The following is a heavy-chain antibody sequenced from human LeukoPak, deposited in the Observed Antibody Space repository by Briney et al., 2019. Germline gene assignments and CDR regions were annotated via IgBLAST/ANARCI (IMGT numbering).Heavy chain of an antibody. CDR1: GYTFTGYY. CDR2: INPDSGGT. J-gene: IGHJ4*02. Sequence: ASVKVSCKASGYTFTGYYMHWVRQAPGQGLEWMGRINPDSGGTNYAQKFQGRVTMTRDTSISTAYMELSRLRSDDTAVYYCAYSSGWYYFDYWGQGTLVTVSS. CDR3: AYSSGWYYFDY. D-gene: IGHD6-19*01. V-gene: IGHV1-2*06.